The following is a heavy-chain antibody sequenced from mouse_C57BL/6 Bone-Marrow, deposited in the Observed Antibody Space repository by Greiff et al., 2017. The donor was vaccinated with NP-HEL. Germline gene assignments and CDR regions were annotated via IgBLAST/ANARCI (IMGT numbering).Heavy chain of an antibody. V-gene: IGHV1-5*01. CDR3: THGSSYGDFDY. CDR2: IYPGNSDT. D-gene: IGHD1-1*01. Sequence: EVQLQQSGTVLARPGASVKMSCKTSGYTFTSYWMHWVKQRPGQGLEWIGAIYPGNSDTSYNQKFKGQAKLTAVTYASTSYMERSSLTNEDAAVYYGTHGSSYGDFDYWGQGTTLTVSS. J-gene: IGHJ2*01. CDR1: GYTFTSYW.